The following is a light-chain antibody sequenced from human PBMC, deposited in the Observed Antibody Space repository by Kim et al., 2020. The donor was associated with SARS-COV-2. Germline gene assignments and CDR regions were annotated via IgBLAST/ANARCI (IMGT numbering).Light chain of an antibody. CDR2: GAS. J-gene: IGKJ1*01. Sequence: EIVLTQSPGTLSLSPGERATLSCRASQSVSSSYLAWYQQKPGQAPRLLIYGASSRATGIPDRFSGSGSGTDFTLTISRLEPEDFAVYYSHRYCSSPRWPFGQGTKVDIK. V-gene: IGKV3-20*01. CDR3: HRYCSSPRWP. CDR1: QSVSSSY.